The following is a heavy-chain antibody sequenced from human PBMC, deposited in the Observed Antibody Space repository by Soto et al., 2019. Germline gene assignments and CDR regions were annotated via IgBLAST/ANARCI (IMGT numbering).Heavy chain of an antibody. CDR3: AKPPLSGYYCFDY. CDR1: GFTFSTFA. Sequence: PGGSLRLSCAASGFTFSTFAMNWVRQAPGKGLEWVSTISSGGGGTFYADSVEGRFTISRDNSKNTMYLQMNSLRTEDTAVYYCAKPPLSGYYCFDYWGPGTLVTLSS. V-gene: IGHV3-23*01. D-gene: IGHD3-3*01. J-gene: IGHJ4*02. CDR2: ISSGGGGT.